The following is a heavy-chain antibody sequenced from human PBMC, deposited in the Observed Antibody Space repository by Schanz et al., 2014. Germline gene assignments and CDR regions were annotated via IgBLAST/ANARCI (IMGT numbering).Heavy chain of an antibody. J-gene: IGHJ3*01. CDR3: ARGREVVAKIFDV. Sequence: QGQLVESGGGVVQPGRSLRLSCAASGFTFSSYSMCWIRQAPGKGLERVSYISRSSSTIYYADSVSGRFTISRDNAKNSLYLQMNSLRAEDTGVYYCARGREVVAKIFDVWGQWTMVTVSS. D-gene: IGHD3-22*01. CDR1: GFTFSSYS. CDR2: ISRSSSTI. V-gene: IGHV3-11*04.